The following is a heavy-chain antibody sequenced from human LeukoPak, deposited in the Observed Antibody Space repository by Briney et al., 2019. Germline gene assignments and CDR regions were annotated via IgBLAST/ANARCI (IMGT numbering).Heavy chain of an antibody. CDR2: IYTSGST. CDR1: GGSISSGSYY. CDR3: ARHLWFGEGVLDY. V-gene: IGHV4-61*02. J-gene: IGHJ4*02. D-gene: IGHD3-10*01. Sequence: KPSETLSLTCTVSGGSISSGSYYWSWIRQPAGKGLAWIGRIYTSGSTNYNPSLKSRVTISVDTSKNQFSLKLSSVTAADTAVYYCARHLWFGEGVLDYWGQGTLVTVSS.